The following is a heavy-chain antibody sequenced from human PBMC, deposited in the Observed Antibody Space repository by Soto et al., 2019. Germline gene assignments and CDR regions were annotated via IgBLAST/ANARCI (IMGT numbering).Heavy chain of an antibody. D-gene: IGHD6-19*01. CDR2: ISYSGST. Sequence: QLQLQASGPGLVKPSETLSLTCIVSGGSISSSSSFWGWIRQPPGKGLEWIGRISYSGSTYYNPSLRSRVTKSVDTAKNQCSLKLSSVTAADTAVYYCARHSTGSSSGWYDCYYFDSWGQGTLVTVAA. V-gene: IGHV4-39*01. CDR3: ARHSTGSSSGWYDCYYFDS. J-gene: IGHJ4*02. CDR1: GGSISSSSSF.